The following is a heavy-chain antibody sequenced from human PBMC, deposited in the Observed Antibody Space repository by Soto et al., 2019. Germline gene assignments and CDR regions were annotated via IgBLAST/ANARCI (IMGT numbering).Heavy chain of an antibody. CDR3: ARDSYYDSSGYSKDV. J-gene: IGHJ6*02. CDR2: IYYSGST. V-gene: IGHV4-59*01. CDR1: GGSISSYY. Sequence: SETLSLTCTVSGGSISSYYWSWIRQPPGKGLEWIGYIYYSGSTNYNPSLKSRVTISVDTSKNQFSLKLSSVTAADTAVYYCARDSYYDSSGYSKDVWGQGTTVTVSS. D-gene: IGHD3-22*01.